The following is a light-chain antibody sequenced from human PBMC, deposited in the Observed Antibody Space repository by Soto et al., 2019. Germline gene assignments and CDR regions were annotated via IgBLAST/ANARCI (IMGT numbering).Light chain of an antibody. J-gene: IGKJ1*01. CDR1: QTINSNY. CDR2: GAS. Sequence: EIVLTQSPGTLSLSPGERATLSCRASQTINSNYLVWFQQKPGQAPRLLIYGASSRATGIPDRFSGSGSGPDFTLTISSLEPVDFAVYYCQQCDRSPWAFGQGTKVEIK. V-gene: IGKV3-20*01. CDR3: QQCDRSPWA.